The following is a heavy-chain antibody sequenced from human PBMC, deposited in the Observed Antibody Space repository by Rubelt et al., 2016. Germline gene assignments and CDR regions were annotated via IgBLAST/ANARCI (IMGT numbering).Heavy chain of an antibody. J-gene: IGHJ4*02. D-gene: IGHD5-24*01. CDR3: ARERWTATIRSAGPTDY. V-gene: IGHV4-34*01. Sequence: NPSLKSRVTISVDTSKNQFSLKLSSVTAADTAVYYCARERWTATIRSAGPTDYWGQGTLVTVSS.